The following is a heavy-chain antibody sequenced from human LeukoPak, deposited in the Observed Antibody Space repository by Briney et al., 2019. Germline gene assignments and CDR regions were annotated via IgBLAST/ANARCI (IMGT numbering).Heavy chain of an antibody. CDR3: ARARGGGDLYYYGSGDNYYFDY. CDR1: GYTFTSYG. Sequence: ASVKVSCKASGYTFTSYGISWVRQAPGQGLEWMGWISAYNGNTNYAQKLQGRVTMTTDTSTSTAYVELRSLRSDDTAVYYCARARGGGDLYYYGSGDNYYFDYWGQGTLVTVSS. CDR2: ISAYNGNT. J-gene: IGHJ4*02. D-gene: IGHD3-10*01. V-gene: IGHV1-18*01.